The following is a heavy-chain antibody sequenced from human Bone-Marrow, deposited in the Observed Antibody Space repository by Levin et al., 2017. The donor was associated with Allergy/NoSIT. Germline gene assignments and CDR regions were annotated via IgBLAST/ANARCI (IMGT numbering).Heavy chain of an antibody. Sequence: GGSLRLSCAASGFTFSRHSFYWVRQAPGKGLEWLAVVSHDGTHKYYAESVKGRFTISRDFVNNTVFLQMDGLRTDDTAVYSCARSIVASAIYGMDVWGQGTTVIVSS. V-gene: IGHV3-30*14. CDR3: ARSIVASAIYGMDV. CDR2: VSHDGTHK. D-gene: IGHD2-21*01. J-gene: IGHJ6*02. CDR1: GFTFSRHS.